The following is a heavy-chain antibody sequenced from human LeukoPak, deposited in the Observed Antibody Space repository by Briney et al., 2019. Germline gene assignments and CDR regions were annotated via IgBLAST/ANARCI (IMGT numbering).Heavy chain of an antibody. D-gene: IGHD2-8*02. CDR2: ISYDGSNK. V-gene: IGHV3-30*18. CDR1: GFTFSSYG. J-gene: IGHJ4*02. Sequence: PGRSLRLSCAASGFTFSSYGMHWVRQAPGKGLEWVAVISYDGSNKYYADSVKGRFTISRDNSKNTLYLQMNSLRAEDTAVYYCAKDPIWWNYFDYWGQGTLVTVSS. CDR3: AKDPIWWNYFDY.